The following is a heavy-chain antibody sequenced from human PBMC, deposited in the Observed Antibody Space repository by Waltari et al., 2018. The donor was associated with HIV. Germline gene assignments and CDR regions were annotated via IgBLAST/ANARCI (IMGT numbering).Heavy chain of an antibody. Sequence: QVVLVESGPGPIKTSETLSLTCAVSGGSITTYNWWSWVRQAPGKGLEWIGETYHSGSTNYNPSLRSRVTISIDKSKNQFSLRLTSVTAADTAIYYCARAVSGAYRTSWFDPWGQGTLVTVSS. CDR2: TYHSGST. CDR1: GGSITTYNW. V-gene: IGHV4-4*02. J-gene: IGHJ5*02. CDR3: ARAVSGAYRTSWFDP. D-gene: IGHD2-15*01.